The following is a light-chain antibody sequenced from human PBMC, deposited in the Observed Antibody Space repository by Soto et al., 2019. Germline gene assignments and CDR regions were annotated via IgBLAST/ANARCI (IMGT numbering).Light chain of an antibody. CDR3: QQYNNWPRT. V-gene: IGKV3-15*01. CDR1: QSVSSSY. J-gene: IGKJ1*01. CDR2: GAT. Sequence: TQSPGTLSLSPGERATLSCRASQSVSSSYLAWYQQKPGRAPRLLIHGATTRATGIPARFSGSGSGTEFTLTISSLQSEDFAVYYCQQYNNWPRTFGQGTKVDIK.